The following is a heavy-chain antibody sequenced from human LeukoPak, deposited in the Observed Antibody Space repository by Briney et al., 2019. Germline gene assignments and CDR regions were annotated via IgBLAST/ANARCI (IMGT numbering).Heavy chain of an antibody. CDR2: ISGST. D-gene: IGHD5-18*01. V-gene: IGHV4-4*09. CDR3: ARLVGGRYNYGFGDWFDP. J-gene: IGHJ5*02. CDR1: DGSISSYY. Sequence: PSETLSLTCTVSDGSISSYYWSWIRQPPGKGLEWIGYISGSTNYNPSLKSRVTISKDTSKNQFSLKLSSVTAADTAVYYCARLVGGRYNYGFGDWFDPWGQGTLVTVSS.